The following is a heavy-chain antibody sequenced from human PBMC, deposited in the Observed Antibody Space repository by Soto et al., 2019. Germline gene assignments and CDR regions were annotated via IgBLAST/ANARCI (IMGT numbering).Heavy chain of an antibody. J-gene: IGHJ5*02. D-gene: IGHD1-1*01. Sequence: GESLKISCKGSGYSFTSYWIGWVHQMPGKGLEWMGIIYPGDSDTRYSPSFQGQVTISADKSISTAYLQWSSLKASDTAMYYCARLPYNELVSYVWFDPWGQGTLVTVSS. V-gene: IGHV5-51*07. CDR2: IYPGDSDT. CDR3: ARLPYNELVSYVWFDP. CDR1: GYSFTSYW.